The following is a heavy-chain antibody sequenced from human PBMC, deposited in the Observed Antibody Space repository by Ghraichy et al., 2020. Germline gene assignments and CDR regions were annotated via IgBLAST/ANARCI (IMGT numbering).Heavy chain of an antibody. CDR3: ARGPQGVGSSRVDY. CDR2: INHSGST. D-gene: IGHD6-13*01. J-gene: IGHJ4*02. V-gene: IGHV4-34*01. Sequence: SQTLSLTCAVYGGSFSGYYWSWIRQPPGKGLEWIGEINHSGSTNYNPSLKSRVTISVDTSKNQFSLKLSSVTAADTAVYYCARGPQGVGSSRVDYWGQGTLVTVSS. CDR1: GGSFSGYY.